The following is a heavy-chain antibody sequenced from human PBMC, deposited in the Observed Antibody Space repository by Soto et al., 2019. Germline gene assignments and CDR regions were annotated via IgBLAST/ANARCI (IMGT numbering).Heavy chain of an antibody. D-gene: IGHD3-22*01. Sequence: ASVKVSCKASGYTFTSYGISWVRQAPGQGLECVGWISAHNGDTHYSQKFQGRVTLTTDTSTNTGYMELRSLTSDDTAVYFCATEPIYYNDGSGYYPLGHWGQGTLVTVSS. CDR2: ISAHNGDT. CDR3: ATEPIYYNDGSGYYPLGH. CDR1: GYTFTSYG. V-gene: IGHV1-18*04. J-gene: IGHJ4*02.